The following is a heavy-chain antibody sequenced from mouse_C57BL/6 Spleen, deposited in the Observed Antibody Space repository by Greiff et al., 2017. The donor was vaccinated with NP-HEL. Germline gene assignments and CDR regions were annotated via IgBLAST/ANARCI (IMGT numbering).Heavy chain of an antibody. CDR1: GFTFSDYY. J-gene: IGHJ1*03. D-gene: IGHD1-1*01. CDR2: ISNGGGST. V-gene: IGHV5-12*01. Sequence: LKESGGGLVQPGGSLKLSCAASGFTFSDYYMYWVRQTPEKRLEWVAYISNGGGSTYYPDTVKGRFTISRDNAKNTLYLQMSRLKSEDTAMYYCARRYYGTGFDVWGTGTTVTVSS. CDR3: ARRYYGTGFDV.